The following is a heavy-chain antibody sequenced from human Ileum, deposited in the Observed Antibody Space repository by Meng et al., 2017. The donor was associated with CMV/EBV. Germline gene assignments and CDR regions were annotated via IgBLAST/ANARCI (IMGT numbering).Heavy chain of an antibody. V-gene: IGHV1-69*12. CDR3: ARLGQQLVAPPAYFDS. D-gene: IGHD1-1*01. J-gene: IGHJ4*02. CDR2: IIPIFGTP. Sequence: QVQLVQSGAEVKRPXSAVKVSCKXSGGTFSHYGISWIRQTPGQGLEWMGGIIPIFGTPNYAQKFQGRITITADESTQTVYMELSSLTADDTALYFCARLGQQLVAPPAYFDSWGQGPLGTVST. CDR1: GGTFSHYG.